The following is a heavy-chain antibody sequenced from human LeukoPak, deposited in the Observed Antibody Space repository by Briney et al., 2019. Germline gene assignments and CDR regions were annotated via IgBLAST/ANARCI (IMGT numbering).Heavy chain of an antibody. D-gene: IGHD1-26*01. CDR3: ARGSWWELLSVNAFDI. CDR2: IYSGGST. Sequence: GGSLRLSCAASGFTVSSKYMSWVRQAPGKGLEWVSVIYSGGSTYYADSVKGRFTISRDNSKNTLYLQMNSLKAEDTAVYYCARGSWWELLSVNAFDIWGQGTMVTVSS. J-gene: IGHJ3*02. V-gene: IGHV3-53*01. CDR1: GFTVSSKY.